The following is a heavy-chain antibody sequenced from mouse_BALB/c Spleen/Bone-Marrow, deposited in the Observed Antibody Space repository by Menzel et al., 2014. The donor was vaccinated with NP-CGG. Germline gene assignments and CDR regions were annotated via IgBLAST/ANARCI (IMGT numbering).Heavy chain of an antibody. D-gene: IGHD1-2*01. Sequence: EVQVVESGGGLVQPGGSLKLSCAASGFDFSRYWMTWVRQAPGKGLEWIGEINPDSSTINYTPSLKDKFIISRDNAKNTLYLQMSKVRSEDTALYCCARPGYYGYQDVWGAGTTVTVSS. J-gene: IGHJ1*01. CDR3: ARPGYYGYQDV. V-gene: IGHV4-1*02. CDR2: INPDSSTI. CDR1: GFDFSRYW.